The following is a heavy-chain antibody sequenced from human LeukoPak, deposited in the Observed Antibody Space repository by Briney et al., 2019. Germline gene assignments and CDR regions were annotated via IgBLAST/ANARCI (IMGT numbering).Heavy chain of an antibody. V-gene: IGHV1-69*05. CDR2: IIPIFGTA. J-gene: IGHJ4*02. Sequence: SVRVSCKASGGTFSSYAISWVRQAPGQGLEWMGRIIPIFGTANYAQKFQGRVTITTDESTSTAYMELGSLRSEDTAVYYCARSRGYCGGDCRLDYWGQGTLVTVSS. CDR1: GGTFSSYA. D-gene: IGHD2-21*02. CDR3: ARSRGYCGGDCRLDY.